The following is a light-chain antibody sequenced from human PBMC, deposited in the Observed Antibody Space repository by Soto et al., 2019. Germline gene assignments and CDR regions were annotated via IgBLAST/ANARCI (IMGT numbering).Light chain of an antibody. CDR2: DVN. CDR3: SSYTSSSTYV. Sequence: QSVLTQPPSVSGSPGQSVAISCTGTSSDVGNSNGVSWYHQPPGTAPKLMIYDVNNRPSGVPDRFSRSKSGNTASLTISGLQAEDEGDYYCSSYTSSSTYVFGTGTKVTVL. V-gene: IGLV2-18*02. CDR1: SSDVGNSNG. J-gene: IGLJ1*01.